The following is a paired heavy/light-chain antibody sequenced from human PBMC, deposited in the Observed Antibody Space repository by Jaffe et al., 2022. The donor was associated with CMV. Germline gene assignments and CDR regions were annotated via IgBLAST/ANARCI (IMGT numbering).Light chain of an antibody. V-gene: IGKV3-15*01. CDR3: QQYNKWPPFT. CDR1: QSVSNN. J-gene: IGKJ3*01. CDR2: GAS. Sequence: EIVMTQSPATLSVSPGERATLSCRASQSVSNNLAWYQQRPGQAPRLLIYGASARAAGIPARFSGSGSGTEFTLTISSLQSEDIAVYFCQQYNKWPPFTFGPGTTVDIK.
Heavy chain of an antibody. D-gene: IGHD3-9*01. J-gene: IGHJ6*03. V-gene: IGHV1-69*09. CDR3: ARGTDFDTLTGYYTGYYYMDV. Sequence: QVPLVQSGAEVKKPGSSVKVSCTASGGTFSSYAINWVRQAPGQGLEWMGTIIPILVITNYAQKFQGRVTITADRSTSTAYMELSSLRSEDTAVYYCARGTDFDTLTGYYTGYYYMDVWGTGTAVTVSS. CDR2: IIPILVIT. CDR1: GGTFSSYA.